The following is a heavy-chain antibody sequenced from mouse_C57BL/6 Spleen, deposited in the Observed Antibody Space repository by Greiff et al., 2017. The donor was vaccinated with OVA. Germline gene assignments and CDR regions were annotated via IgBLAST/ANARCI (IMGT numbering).Heavy chain of an antibody. CDR1: GYSITSGYY. Sequence: EVQVVESGPGLVKPSQSLSLTCSVTGYSITSGYYWNWIRQFPGNKLEWMGYISYDGSNNYNPSLKNRISITRDTSKNQFFLKLNSVTTEDTATYYCARGYDYFDYWGQGTTLTVSS. V-gene: IGHV3-6*01. D-gene: IGHD2-14*01. CDR2: ISYDGSN. CDR3: ARGYDYFDY. J-gene: IGHJ2*01.